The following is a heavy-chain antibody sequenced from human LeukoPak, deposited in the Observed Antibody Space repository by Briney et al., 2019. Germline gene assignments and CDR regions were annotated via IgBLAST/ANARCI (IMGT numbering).Heavy chain of an antibody. J-gene: IGHJ4*02. D-gene: IGHD6-13*01. CDR3: ARAKTGYSSSWAMYYFDY. CDR2: IYYSGST. Sequence: SETLSLTCTVSGGSISSYYWSWIRQPPGKGREWIGYIYYSGSTNYNPSLKSRVTISVDTSKNQFSLKLSSVTAADTAVYYCARAKTGYSSSWAMYYFDYWGQGTLVTVSS. CDR1: GGSISSYY. V-gene: IGHV4-59*08.